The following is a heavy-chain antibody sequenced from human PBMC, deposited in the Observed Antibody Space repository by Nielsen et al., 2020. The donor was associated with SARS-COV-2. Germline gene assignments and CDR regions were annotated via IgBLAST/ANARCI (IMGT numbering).Heavy chain of an antibody. V-gene: IGHV3-20*04. CDR3: AKDHGGYLDY. CDR2: INWNGGST. D-gene: IGHD6-13*01. J-gene: IGHJ4*02. Sequence: GGSLRLSCAASGFTFDDYGMSWVRQAPGKGLEWVSGINWNGGSTGYADSVKGRFTTSRDNSKNTLYLQMNSLRAEDAAVYYCAKDHGGYLDYWGQGTLVTVSS. CDR1: GFTFDDYG.